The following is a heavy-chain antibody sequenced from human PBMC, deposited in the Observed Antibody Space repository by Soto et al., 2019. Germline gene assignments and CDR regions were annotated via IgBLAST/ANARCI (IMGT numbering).Heavy chain of an antibody. J-gene: IGHJ4*02. CDR1: GYTFTSYA. Sequence: CXXSGYTFTSYAMHWVRQAPGQRLEWMGWINAGNGNTKYSQKFQGRVTITRDTSASTAYMEMSSLRSEDTAVYYCARGSPYFDYWGQGTLVTVSS. V-gene: IGHV1-3*01. CDR2: INAGNGNT. CDR3: ARGSPYFDY.